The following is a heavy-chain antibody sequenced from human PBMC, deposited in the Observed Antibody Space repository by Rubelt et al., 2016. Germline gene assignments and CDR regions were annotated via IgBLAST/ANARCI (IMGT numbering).Heavy chain of an antibody. V-gene: IGHV1-46*01. CDR1: GYTFTSYY. J-gene: IGHJ4*02. CDR2: INPSGGST. D-gene: IGHD3-22*01. CDR3: ARANSGSGYFGIDY. Sequence: QVQLVQSGAEVKKPGASVKVSCKASGYTFTSYYMHWVRQAPGQGLEWMGIINPSGGSTGYAQNVQGRITMTRDTSTSTVYMELSSLRSEDTAVYYCARANSGSGYFGIDYWGQGTLVTVSS.